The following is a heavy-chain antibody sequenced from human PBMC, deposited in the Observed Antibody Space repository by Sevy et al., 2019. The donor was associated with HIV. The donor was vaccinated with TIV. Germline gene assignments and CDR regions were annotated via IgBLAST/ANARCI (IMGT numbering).Heavy chain of an antibody. CDR2: IIPILGTT. Sequence: ASVKVSCKASGGTFTTSGISWVRHVPGQGLEWMGGIIPILGTTNYAQKFQDRVTITADESTSKAYMELSSLRSEDTAVYYCARGGGNGWYYFDYWGQETLVTVSS. CDR3: ARGGGNGWYYFDY. D-gene: IGHD6-19*01. CDR1: GGTFTTSG. V-gene: IGHV1-69*13. J-gene: IGHJ4*02.